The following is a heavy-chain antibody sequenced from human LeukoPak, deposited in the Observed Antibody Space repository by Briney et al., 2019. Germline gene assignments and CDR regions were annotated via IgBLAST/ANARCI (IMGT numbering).Heavy chain of an antibody. J-gene: IGHJ5*02. CDR2: IYYSGST. D-gene: IGHD2-15*01. CDR1: GGSISSSSYY. CDR3: ARQGLYCSGGSCYHNWFDP. Sequence: SETLSLTCTVSGGSISSSSYYWGWIRQPPGKGLEWSGSIYYSGSTYYNPSLKSRVTISVDTSKNQFSLKLSSVTAADTAVYYCARQGLYCSGGSCYHNWFDPWGQGTLVTVSS. V-gene: IGHV4-39*01.